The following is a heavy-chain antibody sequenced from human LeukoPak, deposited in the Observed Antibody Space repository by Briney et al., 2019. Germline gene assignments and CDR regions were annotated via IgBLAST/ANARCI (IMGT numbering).Heavy chain of an antibody. Sequence: GASVTVSCKASGYTFTSYGISWVRQAPGQGLEWMGWISAYNGNTNYAQKLQGRVTMTTDTSTSTAYMELRSLRSDDTAVYYCAREDTAMTYYYYYGMDVWGQGTTVTVSS. CDR2: ISAYNGNT. J-gene: IGHJ6*02. CDR3: AREDTAMTYYYYYGMDV. V-gene: IGHV1-18*01. D-gene: IGHD5-18*01. CDR1: GYTFTSYG.